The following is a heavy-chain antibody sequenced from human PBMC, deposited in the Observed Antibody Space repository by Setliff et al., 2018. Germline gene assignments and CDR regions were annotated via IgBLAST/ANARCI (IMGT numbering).Heavy chain of an antibody. D-gene: IGHD3-22*01. V-gene: IGHV3-7*01. CDR3: ARDRWKVIVNRGDDAFDL. CDR2: IKEDGSEK. J-gene: IGHJ3*01. Sequence: ASLKLSCAASRFTFSNYWMSWVRQAPGKGLEWVANIKEDGSEKYYVDSVKGRFTISRDNAKNSLELQMNNLRDEDTAVYYCARDRWKVIVNRGDDAFDLWGQGTMVTVSS. CDR1: RFTFSNYW.